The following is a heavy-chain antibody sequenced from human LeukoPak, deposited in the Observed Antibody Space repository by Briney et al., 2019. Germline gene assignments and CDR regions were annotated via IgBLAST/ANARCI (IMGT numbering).Heavy chain of an antibody. D-gene: IGHD3-22*01. J-gene: IGHJ6*02. CDR2: ISAYNGNT. CDR1: GYTFTSYG. Sequence: ASVKVSCKASGYTFTSYGISWVRQAPGQGLEWMGWISAYNGNTNYAQKLQGRVTMTTDTSTSTAYMELRSLRSDDTAVYYCARVLGGDSSGLYYYGMDVWGQGTTVTVSS. CDR3: ARVLGGDSSGLYYYGMDV. V-gene: IGHV1-18*01.